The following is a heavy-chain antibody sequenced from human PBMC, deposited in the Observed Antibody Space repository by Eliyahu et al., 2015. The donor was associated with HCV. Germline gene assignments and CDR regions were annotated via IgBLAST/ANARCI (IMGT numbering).Heavy chain of an antibody. CDR2: MRPNSGNT. Sequence: QVQLVQSGAEVKKPGASVKVSCKASGYTFTXYDINWVRQATGQGLEWVGWMRPNSGNTGYAQKFQGRVTMTRNTSISTAYMELSSLRSEDTAVYYCARGRKRITIFGVVFDPWGQGTLVTVSS. J-gene: IGHJ5*02. CDR3: ARGRKRITIFGVVFDP. CDR1: GYTFTXYD. D-gene: IGHD3-3*01. V-gene: IGHV1-8*01.